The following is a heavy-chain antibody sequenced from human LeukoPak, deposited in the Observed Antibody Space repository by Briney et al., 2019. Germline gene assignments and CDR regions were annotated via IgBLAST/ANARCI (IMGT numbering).Heavy chain of an antibody. CDR3: ARSERSGIYFDY. J-gene: IGHJ4*02. D-gene: IGHD6-13*01. CDR2: SNHSGSI. CDR1: GGSFSAYY. Sequence: PSETLSLTCAVYGGSFSAYYWSWIRQPPGKGLGWVVESNHSGSINYNPSLKSRVTISVDTSRNQFSLKVSSVTAADTAVYYCARSERSGIYFDYWGQGTLVTVSS. V-gene: IGHV4-34*01.